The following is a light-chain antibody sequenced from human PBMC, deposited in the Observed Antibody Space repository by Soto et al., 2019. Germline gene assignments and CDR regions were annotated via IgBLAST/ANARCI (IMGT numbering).Light chain of an antibody. CDR2: DAS. V-gene: IGKV3-11*01. Sequence: EIVLTQSPATLSLSPGERATVSCRASQSVSNYLAWYQQKPGQAPRLLMYDASNRATGIPARFSGRGSGTDFTLTITSLEPEDFAVYYCQQSRDWPLTFGGGTKVEIK. CDR3: QQSRDWPLT. J-gene: IGKJ4*01. CDR1: QSVSNY.